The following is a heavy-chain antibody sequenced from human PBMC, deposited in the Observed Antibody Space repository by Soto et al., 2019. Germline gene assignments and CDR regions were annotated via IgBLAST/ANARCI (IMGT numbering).Heavy chain of an antibody. Sequence: SQTLSLTCAISGDSVSSNSAAWNWIRQSPSRGLEWLGRTYYRSKWYNDYAVSVKSRITINPDTSKNQFSLQLNSVTPEDTAVYYCARDSPVNNWNYPTNHFDYWGQGTLVTVSS. J-gene: IGHJ4*02. D-gene: IGHD1-7*01. V-gene: IGHV6-1*01. CDR1: GDSVSSNSAA. CDR3: ARDSPVNNWNYPTNHFDY. CDR2: TYYRSKWYN.